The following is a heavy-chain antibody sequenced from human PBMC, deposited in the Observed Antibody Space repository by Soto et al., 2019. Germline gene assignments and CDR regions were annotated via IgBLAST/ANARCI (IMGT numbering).Heavy chain of an antibody. D-gene: IGHD1-26*01. CDR2: IYHSGST. V-gene: IGHV4-4*02. J-gene: IGHJ3*02. CDR3: ARFNRGRSGSPDAFDI. CDR1: GGSISSSNW. Sequence: QVQLQESGPGLVKPSGTLSLTCAVSGGSISSSNWWSWVRQPPGKGLEWIGEIYHSGSTNYNPSLKRRVTISVDKSKNPFSLTLSSVPAAHTAVYYCARFNRGRSGSPDAFDIWGQGPMVTVSS.